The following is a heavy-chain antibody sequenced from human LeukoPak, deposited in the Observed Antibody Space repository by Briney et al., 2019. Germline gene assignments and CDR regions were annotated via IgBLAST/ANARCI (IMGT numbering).Heavy chain of an antibody. D-gene: IGHD3-10*01. Sequence: GGSLRLSCAASGFTFSSYGIHWVRQAPGKGLEWVAVISYHGSDQFYADSVEGRFTVSRDNSKNTLYLQMNSLRPEDTAVYFRAKDRGAAAWVLYFDYWGQGTLVTVSS. CDR2: ISYHGSDQ. CDR1: GFTFSSYG. J-gene: IGHJ4*02. V-gene: IGHV3-30*18. CDR3: AKDRGAAAWVLYFDY.